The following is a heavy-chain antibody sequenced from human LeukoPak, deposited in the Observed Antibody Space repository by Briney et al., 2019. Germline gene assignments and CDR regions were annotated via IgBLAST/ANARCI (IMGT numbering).Heavy chain of an antibody. V-gene: IGHV1-2*02. D-gene: IGHD1-14*01. CDR1: GDSFTVYY. J-gene: IGHJ4*02. CDR2: INPNSGGT. Sequence: ASVRVSFTASGDSFTVYYMHWGRQAPGQGREWMGWINPNSGGTNYAQKYQGRGTTTSATSTTTAYMELSSLRSDDTAVYYCARFASIPGHGPHWGQGPLVTVSS. CDR3: ARFASIPGHGPH.